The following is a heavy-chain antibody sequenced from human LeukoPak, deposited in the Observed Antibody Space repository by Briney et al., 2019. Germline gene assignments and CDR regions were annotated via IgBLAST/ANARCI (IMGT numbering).Heavy chain of an antibody. CDR2: IYPGDSDT. V-gene: IGHV5-51*01. J-gene: IGHJ4*02. Sequence: GESLKISCKGSGYSFTSYWIGWVRQMPGKGLEWMGIIYPGDSDTRYSPSFQGQVTISADKSISTAYLQWSSLKASDTAMYYCARQMYSYGPGRDGYNPPYYFDYWGQGTLVTVSS. CDR3: ARQMYSYGPGRDGYNPPYYFDY. D-gene: IGHD5-24*01. CDR1: GYSFTSYW.